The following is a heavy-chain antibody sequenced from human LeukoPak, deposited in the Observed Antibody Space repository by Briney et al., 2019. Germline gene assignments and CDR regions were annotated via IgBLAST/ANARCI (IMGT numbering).Heavy chain of an antibody. Sequence: SETLSLTCTVSGGSISTYFWSWIRQPPGKGLEWIGYIYDGGNTKYNPSLESRVTISVDTSKNQFSLKVTSVTAADTAVYYCARASLNWNPPDSWGQGTLVTVSS. D-gene: IGHD1-1*01. CDR2: IYDGGNT. CDR3: ARASLNWNPPDS. V-gene: IGHV4-59*08. CDR1: GGSISTYF. J-gene: IGHJ4*02.